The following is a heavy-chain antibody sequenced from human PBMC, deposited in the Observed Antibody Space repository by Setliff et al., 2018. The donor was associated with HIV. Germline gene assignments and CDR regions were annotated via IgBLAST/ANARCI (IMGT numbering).Heavy chain of an antibody. D-gene: IGHD4-4*01. CDR2: IYPGDSDT. V-gene: IGHV5-51*01. CDR3: ARAPNSPSYSNVFFVDH. J-gene: IGHJ5*02. CDR1: GYSFTSYW. Sequence: PGESLKISCKGSGYSFTSYWIGWVRQMPGKGLEWMGIIYPGDSDTRYSPSFQGQVTISADKSISTAYLQWSSLKASDTAMYFCARAPNSPSYSNVFFVDHWGQGTLVTVSS.